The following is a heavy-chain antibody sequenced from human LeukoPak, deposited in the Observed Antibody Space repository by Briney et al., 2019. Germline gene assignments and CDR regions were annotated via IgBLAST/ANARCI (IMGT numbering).Heavy chain of an antibody. CDR3: ARVPRDVGTDGMDV. CDR1: GFTFSSYA. Sequence: GGSLRLSCAASGFTFSSYAMHWVRQAPGKGLEWVAVISYGGSNKYYADPVKGRFTISRDNYKNTLYLQMNSLRAEDTAVYYCARVPRDVGTDGMDVWGKGTTVTVSS. V-gene: IGHV3-30*04. J-gene: IGHJ6*03. CDR2: ISYGGSNK. D-gene: IGHD1-1*01.